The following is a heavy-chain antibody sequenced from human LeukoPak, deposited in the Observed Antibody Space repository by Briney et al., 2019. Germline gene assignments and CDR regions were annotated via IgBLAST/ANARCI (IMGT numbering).Heavy chain of an antibody. CDR1: GGSISSSTYY. J-gene: IGHJ3*02. CDR3: ARMSGNYSRGAFGI. V-gene: IGHV4-39*07. D-gene: IGHD1-26*01. Sequence: SETLSLTCTVSGGSISSSTYYWGWIRQPPGKGLEWIGSIYYSGSTYYNPSLKSRVTISVDTSKNQFSLKLSSVTAADTVVYYCARMSGNYSRGAFGIWGQGTMVTVSS. CDR2: IYYSGST.